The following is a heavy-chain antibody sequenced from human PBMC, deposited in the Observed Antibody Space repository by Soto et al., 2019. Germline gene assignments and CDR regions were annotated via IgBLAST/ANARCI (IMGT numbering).Heavy chain of an antibody. V-gene: IGHV1-69*06. CDR3: ARTYSYDILTGYSYGMDV. Sequence: QVQLVQSGAEVKKPGSSVKVSCKASGGTFSSYAISWVRQAPGQGLEWMGGIIPIFGTANYAQKFQGRVTINADKSTSTVYMELSSIRSEDTAVYYCARTYSYDILTGYSYGMDVRGQGTTVTVSS. CDR2: IIPIFGTA. J-gene: IGHJ6*02. D-gene: IGHD3-9*01. CDR1: GGTFSSYA.